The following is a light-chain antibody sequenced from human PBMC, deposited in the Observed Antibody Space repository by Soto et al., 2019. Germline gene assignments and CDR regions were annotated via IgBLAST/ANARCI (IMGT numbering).Light chain of an antibody. V-gene: IGLV2-14*01. CDR3: SSYTRSNTLVV. Sequence: QSALTQPASVSGSPGQSITISCTGTSSDVGLYNYVSWYQQDPGKAPKLIIYEVSNRPSGVSNRFSGSKSGNTASLTISGLQAEDEANYYCSSYTRSNTLVVFGGGTKLTVL. J-gene: IGLJ3*02. CDR1: SSDVGLYNY. CDR2: EVS.